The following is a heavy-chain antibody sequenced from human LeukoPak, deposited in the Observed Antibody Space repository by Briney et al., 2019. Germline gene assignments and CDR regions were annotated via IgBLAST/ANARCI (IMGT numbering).Heavy chain of an antibody. Sequence: PSETLSLTCTVSGGSISSSSYHWGWIRQPPGKGLEWTGSIYYSGSTYYNPSLKSQVTISVDTSKNQFSLKLSSVTAADTAVYYCASLYSSGWSGYYYYMDVWGKGTTVTVSS. D-gene: IGHD6-19*01. CDR2: IYYSGST. CDR1: GGSISSSSYH. CDR3: ASLYSSGWSGYYYYMDV. J-gene: IGHJ6*03. V-gene: IGHV4-39*01.